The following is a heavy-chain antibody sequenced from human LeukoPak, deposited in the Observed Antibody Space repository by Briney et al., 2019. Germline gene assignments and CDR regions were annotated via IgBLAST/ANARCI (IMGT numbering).Heavy chain of an antibody. J-gene: IGHJ3*02. CDR1: GGSISSYY. D-gene: IGHD2-8*01. CDR2: IYTSGST. Sequence: SETLSLTCTVSGGSISSYYWSWIRQPAGKGLEWIGRIYTSGSTNYNPSLKSRVTISVDTSKNQFSLKLSSVTAADTAVYYCAREARSRLRDDAFDIWGQGTMVTVSS. V-gene: IGHV4-4*07. CDR3: AREARSRLRDDAFDI.